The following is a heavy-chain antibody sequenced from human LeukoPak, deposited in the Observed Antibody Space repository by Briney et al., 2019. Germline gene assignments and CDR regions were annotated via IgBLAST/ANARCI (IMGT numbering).Heavy chain of an antibody. CDR2: IRGSGGST. CDR3: ARARYSSWFDC. V-gene: IGHV3-23*01. D-gene: IGHD6-13*01. J-gene: IGHJ5*01. Sequence: PGGSLRLSCAASGFTFSSHAMSWVRQAPGKGLEWVSAIRGSGGSTYYADSVKGRFTISRDNDKNSLYLQMNSMRAEDTAVYYCARARYSSWFDCWGQGTMVTVSS. CDR1: GFTFSSHA.